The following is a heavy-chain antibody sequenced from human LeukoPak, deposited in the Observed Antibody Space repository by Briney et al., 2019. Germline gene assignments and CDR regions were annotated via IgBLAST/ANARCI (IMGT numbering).Heavy chain of an antibody. D-gene: IGHD6-13*01. Sequence: GGSLRLSCAASGFTFSSYAMHWVRQAPGKRLEYVSAISSNGGSTYYANSVKGRFTISRDNSKNTLYLQMGSLRAEDMAVYYCARATYSSSWYGAFDIWGQGTMVTVSS. CDR1: GFTFSSYA. CDR3: ARATYSSSWYGAFDI. CDR2: ISSNGGST. V-gene: IGHV3-64*01. J-gene: IGHJ3*02.